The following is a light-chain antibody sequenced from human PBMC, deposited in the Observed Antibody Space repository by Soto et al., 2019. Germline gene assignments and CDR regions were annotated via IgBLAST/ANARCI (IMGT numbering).Light chain of an antibody. J-gene: IGLJ1*01. CDR1: FSDVGGYDY. V-gene: IGLV2-14*01. Sequence: QSALTQPASVSGSPGQSIAISCTGTFSDVGGYDYVSWYQQHPDKAPKLMIYEVTKRPSGVSNRFSGSKSGNTASLTISGLQPDDEADYYCSSHTSGSTGVFGSGTKVTVL. CDR2: EVT. CDR3: SSHTSGSTGV.